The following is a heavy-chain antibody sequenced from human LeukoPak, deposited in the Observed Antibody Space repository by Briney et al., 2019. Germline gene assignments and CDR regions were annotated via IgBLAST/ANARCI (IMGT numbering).Heavy chain of an antibody. CDR3: ARAIAVAGTLGY. Sequence: PGGSLRLSCAASGFTFSSYSMNWVRQAPGKGLDWVSSISSSSSYIYYADSVKGRFTISRDNAKNSLYLQMNSLRAEDTAVYYCARAIAVAGTLGYWGQGTLATVSS. D-gene: IGHD6-19*01. CDR1: GFTFSSYS. J-gene: IGHJ4*02. V-gene: IGHV3-21*01. CDR2: ISSSSSYI.